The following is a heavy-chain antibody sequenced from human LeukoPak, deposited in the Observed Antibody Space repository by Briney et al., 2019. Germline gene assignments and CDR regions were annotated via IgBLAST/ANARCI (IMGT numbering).Heavy chain of an antibody. CDR1: GFDFSSYG. D-gene: IGHD3-9*01. V-gene: IGHV3-23*01. CDR2: FSASSTIT. J-gene: IGHJ4*02. CDR3: AKGDTYYDLLTCFDF. Sequence: PGGSLRLSCAASGFDFSSYGMSWDRQSPGKGLEWVSTFSASSTITYYADSVKGRFTISRDNSKNTLYLQMNSLRDEDTAVYYCAKGDTYYDLLTCFDFWGPGTLVTVSS.